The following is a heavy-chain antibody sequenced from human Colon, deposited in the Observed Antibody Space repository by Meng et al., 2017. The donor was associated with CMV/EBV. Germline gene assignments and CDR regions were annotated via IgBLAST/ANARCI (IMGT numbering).Heavy chain of an antibody. Sequence: GESLKISCAASGFTFNTFDMTWVRQAPGEGLECVSGLLGRTNNAYYAESVKGGFTISRDNSKNTLYLQMSSLRVEDTAIYYCVKGAWHDYWGQGTLVTVSS. CDR2: LLGRTNNA. V-gene: IGHV3-23*01. CDR3: VKGAWHDY. D-gene: IGHD5-12*01. J-gene: IGHJ4*02. CDR1: GFTFNTFD.